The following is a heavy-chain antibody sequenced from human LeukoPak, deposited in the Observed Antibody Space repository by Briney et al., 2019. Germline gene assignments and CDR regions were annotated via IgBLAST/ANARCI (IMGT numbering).Heavy chain of an antibody. CDR1: GGSISSSSYY. V-gene: IGHV4-39*01. Sequence: SETLSLTCTVSGGSISSSSYYWGWIRQPPRKGLEWIGSIYYSGSTYYNPSLKSRVTISVDTSKNQFSLKLSSVTAADTAVYYCARLLPTWFDPWGQGTLVTVSS. CDR2: IYYSGST. J-gene: IGHJ5*02. CDR3: ARLLPTWFDP.